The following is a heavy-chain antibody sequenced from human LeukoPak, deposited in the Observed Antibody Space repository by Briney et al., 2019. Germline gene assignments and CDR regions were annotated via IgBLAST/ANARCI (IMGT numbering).Heavy chain of an antibody. CDR2: IYPGDSDT. CDR3: ARLTYYGSGSNHFDY. D-gene: IGHD3-10*01. CDR1: GYSFTSYW. Sequence: KVSCKGSGYSFTSYWIGWVRQMPGKGLEWMGIIYPGDSDTRYSPSFQGQVTISADKSISTAYLQWSSLKASDTAMYYCARLTYYGSGSNHFDYWGQGTLVTVSS. V-gene: IGHV5-51*01. J-gene: IGHJ4*02.